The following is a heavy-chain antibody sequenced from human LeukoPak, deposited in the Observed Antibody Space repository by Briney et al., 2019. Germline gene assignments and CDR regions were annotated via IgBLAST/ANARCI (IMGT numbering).Heavy chain of an antibody. CDR2: ISGSGGST. CDR3: AKEGSSSLLYFDL. Sequence: PGGSLRLSCAASRFIFSSYSMNWVRQAPGKGLEWVSAISGSGGSTYYADSVKGRFTISRDNSKNTLYLQMNSLRAEDTAVYYCAKEGSSSLLYFDLWGRGTLVTVSS. V-gene: IGHV3-23*01. CDR1: RFIFSSYS. D-gene: IGHD6-6*01. J-gene: IGHJ2*01.